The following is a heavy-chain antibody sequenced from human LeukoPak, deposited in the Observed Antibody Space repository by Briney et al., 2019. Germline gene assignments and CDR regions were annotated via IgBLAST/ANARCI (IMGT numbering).Heavy chain of an antibody. J-gene: IGHJ1*01. CDR1: GFTFSSYW. V-gene: IGHV3-7*01. CDR3: VRELVVGPAEYFQN. D-gene: IGHD2-15*01. CDR2: IKQDGSEK. Sequence: GGSLRLSCAASGFTFSSYWMSWVRQAPGKGLERVANIKQDGSEKYYVDSVKGRFTISRDNAKNSLYLQMNTLGAEDTAVYYCVRELVVGPAEYFQNWGQGTLVTVSS.